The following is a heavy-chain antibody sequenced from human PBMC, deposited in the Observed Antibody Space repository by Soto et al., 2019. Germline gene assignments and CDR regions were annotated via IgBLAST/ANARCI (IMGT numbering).Heavy chain of an antibody. CDR1: GDSVSSNGAC. Sequence: SXTLSLTCVISGDSVSSNGACWNWIRQSPSRGLQWLGRIHYRSKWFHDYAASVESRMAINPDTSRNQFSLQLNYVTPEDTAVYYCARVHCSAGTCLDGLDFWGQGTTVTVSS. CDR3: ARVHCSAGTCLDGLDF. V-gene: IGHV6-1*01. J-gene: IGHJ6*02. D-gene: IGHD2-15*01. CDR2: IHYRSKWFH.